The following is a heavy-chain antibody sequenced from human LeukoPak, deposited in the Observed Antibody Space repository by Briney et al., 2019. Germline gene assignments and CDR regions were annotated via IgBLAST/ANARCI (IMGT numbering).Heavy chain of an antibody. CDR2: INPNSGGT. CDR3: ATGTRPSGQWLSGGLLDY. D-gene: IGHD6-19*01. J-gene: IGHJ4*02. CDR1: GYTFSGYY. V-gene: IGHV1-2*02. Sequence: GASVKVSCKASGYTFSGYYMHWVRQAPGQGLEWMGWINPNSGGTNYAQKFQGRVTMTRDTSISTAYMELSRLRSDDTAVYYCATGTRPSGQWLSGGLLDYWGQGTLVTVSS.